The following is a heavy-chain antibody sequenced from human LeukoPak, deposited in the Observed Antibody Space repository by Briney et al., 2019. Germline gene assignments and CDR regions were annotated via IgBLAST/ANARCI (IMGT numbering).Heavy chain of an antibody. J-gene: IGHJ4*02. CDR3: ANPVYSGSYYAIDY. Sequence: GRSLRLSCAASGFTFSSYAMHWVRQAPGKGLEWVAVISYDGSNKYYADSVKGRFTISRDNSKNTLYLQMNSLRAEDTAVYYCANPVYSGSYYAIDYWGQGTLVTVSS. CDR2: ISYDGSNK. CDR1: GFTFSSYA. V-gene: IGHV3-30*04. D-gene: IGHD1-26*01.